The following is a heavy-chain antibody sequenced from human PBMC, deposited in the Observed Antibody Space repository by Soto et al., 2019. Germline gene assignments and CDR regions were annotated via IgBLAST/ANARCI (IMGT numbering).Heavy chain of an antibody. V-gene: IGHV3-30*18. CDR3: AKLMGTGFNYYYGMDV. J-gene: IGHJ6*02. Sequence: GGSLRLSCAASGFTFSSYGMHWVRQAPGKGLEWVAVISYDGSNKYYADSVKGRFTISRDNSKNTLYLQMNSLRAEDTAVYYCAKLMGTGFNYYYGMDVWGQGPTVTVSS. D-gene: IGHD2-8*01. CDR1: GFTFSSYG. CDR2: ISYDGSNK.